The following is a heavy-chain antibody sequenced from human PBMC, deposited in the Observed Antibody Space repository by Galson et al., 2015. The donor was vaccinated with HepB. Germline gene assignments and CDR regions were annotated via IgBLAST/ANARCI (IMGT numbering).Heavy chain of an antibody. D-gene: IGHD1-1*01. CDR3: ARDRTVREKTNEEEFDY. CDR2: IKQDGSEK. V-gene: IGHV3-7*03. Sequence: SLRLSCAASGFTFSSYWMSWVRQAPGKGLEWVANIKQDGSEKYYVDSVKGRFTISRDNAKNSLYPQMNSLRAEDTAVYYCARDRTVREKTNEEEFDYWGQGTLVTVSS. J-gene: IGHJ4*02. CDR1: GFTFSSYW.